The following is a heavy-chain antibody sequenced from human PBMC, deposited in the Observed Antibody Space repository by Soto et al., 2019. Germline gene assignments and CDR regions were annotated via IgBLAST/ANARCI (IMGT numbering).Heavy chain of an antibody. CDR1: GFTFSSYA. J-gene: IGHJ4*02. V-gene: IGHV3-30-3*01. D-gene: IGHD3-22*01. Sequence: QVQLVESGGGVVQPGRSLRLSCAASGFTFSSYAIHWVRQAPGKGLEWVAIISYDGSNKYYADSVKGRFTISRDNSKSTLFLQMNSLRAEDTAVYYCARMDGSGYYGSYFDYWGQGTLVTVSS. CDR2: ISYDGSNK. CDR3: ARMDGSGYYGSYFDY.